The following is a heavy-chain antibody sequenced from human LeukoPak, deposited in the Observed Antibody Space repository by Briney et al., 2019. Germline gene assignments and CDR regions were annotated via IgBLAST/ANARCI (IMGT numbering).Heavy chain of an antibody. V-gene: IGHV4-30-4*01. CDR3: ARTTDRSWSIAFDI. D-gene: IGHD4-17*01. CDR2: IHYSGST. CDR1: GGSISSGDYY. J-gene: IGHJ3*02. Sequence: SQTLSLTCTVSGGSISSGDYYWSWIRQPPGKGLEWIGYIHYSGSTYYNPSLKSRVTISVDTSKNQFSLKLSSVTAADTAVYYCARTTDRSWSIAFDIWGQGTMVTVPS.